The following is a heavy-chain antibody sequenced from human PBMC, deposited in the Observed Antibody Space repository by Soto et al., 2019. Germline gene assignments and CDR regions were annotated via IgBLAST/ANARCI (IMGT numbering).Heavy chain of an antibody. D-gene: IGHD3-16*01. V-gene: IGHV4-34*12. CDR3: ARSPLGYDYVRQTWREVGDSFNI. J-gene: IGHJ3*02. CDR1: GASLGGFH. Sequence: QVRLEQWGAGLLKPSETLSLTCAIYGASLGGFHWTWLRQAPGKGLEWIGELIHGGSTNYNPSLKIRVSFSLDTSKNQFSLLLMSVTAADTAVYYCARSPLGYDYVRQTWREVGDSFNIWGRRTMVTVSS. CDR2: LIHGGST.